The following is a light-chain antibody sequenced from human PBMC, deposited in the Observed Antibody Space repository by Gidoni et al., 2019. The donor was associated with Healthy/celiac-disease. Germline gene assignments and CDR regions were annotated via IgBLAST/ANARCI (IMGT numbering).Light chain of an antibody. Sequence: QSVLTQPPSVSGAPGQRVTISCTGSSSNNVAGYDVHWYHQLPGTAPNLLIYGNSNRPSGVPDRFSGSKSGTSASLAITGLQAEDEADYYCQSYDSSLNWVFGGGTKLTVL. J-gene: IGLJ3*02. CDR1: SSNNVAGYD. CDR3: QSYDSSLNWV. V-gene: IGLV1-40*01. CDR2: GNS.